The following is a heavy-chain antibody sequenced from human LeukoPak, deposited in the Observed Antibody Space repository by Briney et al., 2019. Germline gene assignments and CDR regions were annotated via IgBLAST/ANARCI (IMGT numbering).Heavy chain of an antibody. V-gene: IGHV3-30-3*01. D-gene: IGHD3-22*01. CDR1: GFTFSSYA. CDR3: ARDEDSYDSSGSDY. CDR2: ISYDGSNK. Sequence: GGSLRLSCAASGFTFSSYAMHWVRQAPGKGLEWVAVISYDGSNKYYADSVKGRFTISRDNSKNTLYLQMNSLRAEDTAVYYCARDEDSYDSSGSDYWGQGTLVTVSS. J-gene: IGHJ4*02.